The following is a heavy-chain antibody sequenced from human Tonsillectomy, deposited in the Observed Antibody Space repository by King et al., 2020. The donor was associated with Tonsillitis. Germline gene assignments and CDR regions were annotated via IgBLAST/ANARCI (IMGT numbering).Heavy chain of an antibody. V-gene: IGHV1-69*01. Sequence: VQLVQSGAEVKKPGSSVKVSCTASGGTFSSYAISWVRQAPGQGLEWMGGIIPIFGTAKFAQKFQGRATITADESTSTVYMEVSSLRSEDTAVYYCASTRQDIVLIPAASGAFDVWGQGTMVTVSS. CDR2: IIPIFGTA. D-gene: IGHD2-2*01. CDR1: GGTFSSYA. J-gene: IGHJ3*01. CDR3: ASTRQDIVLIPAASGAFDV.